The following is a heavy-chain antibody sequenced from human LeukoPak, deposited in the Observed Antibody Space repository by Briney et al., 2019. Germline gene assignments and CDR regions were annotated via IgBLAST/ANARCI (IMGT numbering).Heavy chain of an antibody. CDR3: ASIAAVIRSEYFQH. CDR1: GYTFTGYY. J-gene: IGHJ1*01. CDR2: INPNSGGT. D-gene: IGHD6-13*01. Sequence: ASVKVSCKASGYTFTGYYMHWLRQAPGQGLEWMGWINPNSGGTNYAQKFQGRVTMTRDTSISTAYMELSRLRSDDTAVYYCASIAAVIRSEYFQHWGQGTLVTVSS. V-gene: IGHV1-2*02.